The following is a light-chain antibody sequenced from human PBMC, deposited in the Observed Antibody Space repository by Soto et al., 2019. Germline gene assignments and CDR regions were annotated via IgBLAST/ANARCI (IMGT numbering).Light chain of an antibody. J-gene: IGKJ4*01. V-gene: IGKV3D-15*01. CDR3: QQYNNWVT. CDR1: QSVGSN. Sequence: EIVMTQSTDTLSVSPGERATLSCRASQSVGSNLAWYQQKPGQAPRLLMYGASTRATGIPARFSGSGSGTDFTLTISSLQSEDFAVYYCQQYNNWVTFGGGTKVEIK. CDR2: GAS.